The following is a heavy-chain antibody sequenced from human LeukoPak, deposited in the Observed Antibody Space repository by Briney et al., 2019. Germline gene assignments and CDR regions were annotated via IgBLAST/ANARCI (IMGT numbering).Heavy chain of an antibody. Sequence: SGGSLRLSCAASGFTFSSYGMHWVRQAPGKGLEWVAVISYDGSNKYYADSVKGRFTISRDNSKNTLYLQMNSLRAEDTAVYYCAKGHSSGYFDYWGQETLVTVSS. D-gene: IGHD3-22*01. CDR1: GFTFSSYG. CDR3: AKGHSSGYFDY. J-gene: IGHJ4*02. CDR2: ISYDGSNK. V-gene: IGHV3-30*18.